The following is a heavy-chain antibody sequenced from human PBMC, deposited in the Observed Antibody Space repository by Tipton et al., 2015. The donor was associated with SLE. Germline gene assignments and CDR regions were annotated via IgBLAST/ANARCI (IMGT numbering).Heavy chain of an antibody. CDR2: IYYSGST. V-gene: IGHV4-31*03. CDR1: GGSISSGGYY. Sequence: TLSLTCTVSGGSISSGGYYWSWIRQHPGKGLEWIGYIYYSGSTYYDPSLKSRVTMSVDTSKNQFSLKLSSVTAADTAVYYCARAPGLVWFGERRFDPWGQGTLVTVSS. CDR3: ARAPGLVWFGERRFDP. D-gene: IGHD3-10*01. J-gene: IGHJ5*02.